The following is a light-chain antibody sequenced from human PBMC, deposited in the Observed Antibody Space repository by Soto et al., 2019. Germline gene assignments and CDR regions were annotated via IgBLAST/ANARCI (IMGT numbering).Light chain of an antibody. Sequence: EIVLWQSPGTLSLSPGERATVSCRASQSVSSSSLAWYQQKPGQGPRLLVYGTSRRATGIPDRFSGSGSGTDFTLTISRLEPEDSAVYYCQQYGNSPTFGQGTKLQIK. CDR2: GTS. V-gene: IGKV3-20*01. CDR3: QQYGNSPT. J-gene: IGKJ2*01. CDR1: QSVSSSS.